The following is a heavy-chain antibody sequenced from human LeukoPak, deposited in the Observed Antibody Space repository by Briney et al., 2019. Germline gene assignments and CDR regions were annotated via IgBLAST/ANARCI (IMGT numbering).Heavy chain of an antibody. CDR2: ISAYNGNT. Sequence: ASVKVSCKASGYTFTSYGIRWVRQAPGQGLEWMGWISAYNGNTNYAQKLQGRVTMTTDTSTSTAYMELRSLRSDDTAVYYCARDPPGLTLGSPRDYWGQGTLVIVSS. CDR1: GYTFTSYG. CDR3: ARDPPGLTLGSPRDY. J-gene: IGHJ4*02. D-gene: IGHD3-16*01. V-gene: IGHV1-18*01.